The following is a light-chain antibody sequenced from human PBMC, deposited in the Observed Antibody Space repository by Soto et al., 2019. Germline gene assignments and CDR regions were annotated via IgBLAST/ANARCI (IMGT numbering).Light chain of an antibody. Sequence: ETVMTQSPVTLSVSPGERATLSCRASQSVGSNLAWYQQKPGQAPRLLIYAASTRAPGIPARFSGSGSGTEFTLTINSLQSEDFAFYYCHQYNNWPPNTFGQGTKLEI. J-gene: IGKJ2*01. V-gene: IGKV3-15*01. CDR2: AAS. CDR1: QSVGSN. CDR3: HQYNNWPPNT.